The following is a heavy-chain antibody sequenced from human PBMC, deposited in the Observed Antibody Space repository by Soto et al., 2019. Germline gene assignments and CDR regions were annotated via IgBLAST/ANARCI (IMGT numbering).Heavy chain of an antibody. CDR3: AKDKDYEVWSGPSLDV. CDR2: ISWNSGSI. Sequence: GGSLRLSCAASGFTFDDYSIHWVRQAPWKGLEWVSGISWNSGSIGYADSVKGRFTISRDNAKNSLYLQMNSLRAEDTALYYCAKDKDYEVWSGPSLDVLGQGTTVTFSS. J-gene: IGHJ6*02. D-gene: IGHD3-3*01. V-gene: IGHV3-9*01. CDR1: GFTFDDYS.